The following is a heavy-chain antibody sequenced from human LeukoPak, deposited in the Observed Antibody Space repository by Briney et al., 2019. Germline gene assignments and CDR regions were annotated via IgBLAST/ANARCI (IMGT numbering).Heavy chain of an antibody. V-gene: IGHV3-11*04. D-gene: IGHD6-6*01. CDR3: ARDRASSSSEALASATDY. Sequence: GGSLRLSCAASGFTFSDYYMSWIRQAPGKGLEWVSYISSSGSTIYYADSVKGRFTISRDNAKNSLYLQMNSLRAEDTAVYYCARDRASSSSEALASATDYWGQGTLVTVSS. CDR1: GFTFSDYY. J-gene: IGHJ4*02. CDR2: ISSSGSTI.